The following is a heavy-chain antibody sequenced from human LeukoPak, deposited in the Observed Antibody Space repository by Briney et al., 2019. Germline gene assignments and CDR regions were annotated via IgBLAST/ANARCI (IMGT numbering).Heavy chain of an antibody. J-gene: IGHJ4*02. V-gene: IGHV3-64*01. D-gene: IGHD3-22*01. CDR2: ISSNGGST. CDR3: AREEGAGEYDSSGYVLGY. Sequence: GGSLRLSCAASGFTFSSYAMHWVRQAPGKGLEYVSAISSNGGSTYYANSVKGRFTISRDNSKNTLYLQMGSLRAEDMAVYYCAREEGAGEYDSSGYVLGYWGQGTLVTVSS. CDR1: GFTFSSYA.